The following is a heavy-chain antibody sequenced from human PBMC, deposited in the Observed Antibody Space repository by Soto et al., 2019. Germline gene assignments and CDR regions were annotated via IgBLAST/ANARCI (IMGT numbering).Heavy chain of an antibody. CDR2: INHSGST. CDR1: GGSFSGYY. CDR3: ARSPGTYYYGSGSRDY. J-gene: IGHJ4*02. V-gene: IGHV4-34*01. D-gene: IGHD3-10*01. Sequence: SETLSLTCAVYGGSFSGYYWSWIRQPPGKGLEWIGEINHSGSTNYNPSLKSRVTISVDTSKNQFSLKLSSVTAADTAVYYCARSPGTYYYGSGSRDYWGQGTLVTVSS.